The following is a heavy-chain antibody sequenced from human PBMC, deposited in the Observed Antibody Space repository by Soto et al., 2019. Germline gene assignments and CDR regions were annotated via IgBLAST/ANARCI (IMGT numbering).Heavy chain of an antibody. Sequence: GALRLSCAASGFKFSNYAMSWVRQAPGKGLEWVSLISATGGGTYYADSVKGRFTISRDNSHNALYLQVHSLTAEDTAVYYCAKDRRAGGNSAFYFDFWGQGAQVTVSS. CDR3: AKDRRAGGNSAFYFDF. V-gene: IGHV3-23*01. J-gene: IGHJ4*02. CDR2: ISATGGGT. D-gene: IGHD3-16*01. CDR1: GFKFSNYA.